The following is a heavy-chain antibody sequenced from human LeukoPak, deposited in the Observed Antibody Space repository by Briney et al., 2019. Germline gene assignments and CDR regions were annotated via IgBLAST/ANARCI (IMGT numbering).Heavy chain of an antibody. CDR2: ISAYNGNT. D-gene: IGHD5-12*01. CDR3: ARSFGSGYDYYYYFMDV. Sequence: RGASVKVSCKASGYTFTSYGISWVRQAPGQGLEWMGWISAYNGNTNYAQKLQGRVTMTTDTSTSTAYMELRSLRSDDTAVYFCARSFGSGYDYYYYFMDVWGKGTTVTVSS. CDR1: GYTFTSYG. V-gene: IGHV1-18*01. J-gene: IGHJ6*03.